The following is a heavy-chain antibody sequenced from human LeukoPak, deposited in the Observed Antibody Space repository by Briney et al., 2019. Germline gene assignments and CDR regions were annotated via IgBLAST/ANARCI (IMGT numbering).Heavy chain of an antibody. CDR3: ARSPYYDILTGSRGTFDY. Sequence: SGPTLVDPTQPLTLTSTFSGFSLGTSGVGVGWIRQPPGKALEWLALIYWDEDKRYSPSLKSRLTITKDTSKNQVVLTMTNIDPVDTATYYCARSPYYDILTGSRGTFDYWGQGTLVTVSS. V-gene: IGHV2-5*02. J-gene: IGHJ4*02. D-gene: IGHD3-9*01. CDR2: IYWDEDK. CDR1: GFSLGTSGVG.